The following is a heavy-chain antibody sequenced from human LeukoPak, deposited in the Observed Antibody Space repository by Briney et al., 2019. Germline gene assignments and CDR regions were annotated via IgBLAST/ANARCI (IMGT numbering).Heavy chain of an antibody. D-gene: IGHD3-10*01. J-gene: IGHJ6*02. CDR1: VGSFSGYY. Sequence: SETLSLTCAVYVGSFSGYYWSWIRQPPWKGLEWIGEINHSGSTNYNPSLKSRVTISVDTSKNQFSPKLSSVTAADTAVYYCAPFGGYYYGMDVWGQGTTVTVSS. V-gene: IGHV4-34*01. CDR2: INHSGST. CDR3: APFGGYYYGMDV.